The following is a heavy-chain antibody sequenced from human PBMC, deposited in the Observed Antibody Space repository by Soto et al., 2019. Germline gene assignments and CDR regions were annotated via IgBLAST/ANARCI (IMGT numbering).Heavy chain of an antibody. V-gene: IGHV3-9*01. CDR2: ISWNSGSI. Sequence: GGAMRLSCAASGFNFFDYCMPWVPDTPGEGLGWGSGISWNSGSIGYADSVKGRFTISRDNAKNSLYLQMNSLRAEDTALYYCAKDTYEGGTIFGVGPPGYYMDVWGKGTTVTVSS. CDR1: GFNFFDYC. CDR3: AKDTYEGGTIFGVGPPGYYMDV. D-gene: IGHD3-3*01. J-gene: IGHJ6*03.